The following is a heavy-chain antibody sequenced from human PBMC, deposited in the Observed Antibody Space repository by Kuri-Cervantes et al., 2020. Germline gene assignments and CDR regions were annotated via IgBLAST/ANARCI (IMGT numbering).Heavy chain of an antibody. D-gene: IGHD2-2*01. J-gene: IGHJ6*03. CDR3: ARDDPDCSSASCYLTSGRHYYYYYMDV. Sequence: SETLSLTCAVYGGSFSGYYWSWIRQPPGKGLGWIGEINHSGSTTYNPSLKSRVNTSVDTSKNKFSLKLSSVTAADTALNYCARDDPDCSSASCYLTSGRHYYYYYMDVWGKGTTVTVSS. CDR2: INHSGST. V-gene: IGHV4-34*01. CDR1: GGSFSGYY.